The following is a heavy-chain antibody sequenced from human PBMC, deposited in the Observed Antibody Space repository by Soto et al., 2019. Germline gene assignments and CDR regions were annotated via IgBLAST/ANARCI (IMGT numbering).Heavy chain of an antibody. Sequence: PGQSLKISCKGTGYSFTSYWIGWPRQMPGKELAWMGILYPGDSDTRYSPSFQGQVTIPADKSISTAYLQWSSLKASDTAMYYCARPLRHYYGSSGSPDAFDIWGQGKMVTV. CDR2: LYPGDSDT. D-gene: IGHD3-22*01. V-gene: IGHV5-51*01. CDR1: GYSFTSYW. CDR3: ARPLRHYYGSSGSPDAFDI. J-gene: IGHJ3*02.